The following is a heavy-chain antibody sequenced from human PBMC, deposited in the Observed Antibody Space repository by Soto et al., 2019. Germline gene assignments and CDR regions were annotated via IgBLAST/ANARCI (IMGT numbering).Heavy chain of an antibody. CDR3: ARDCTNGVCYGYDYYGMDV. J-gene: IGHJ6*02. CDR2: IYYSGST. CDR1: GGSISSYC. D-gene: IGHD2-8*01. V-gene: IGHV4-59*12. Sequence: SETLSLTCTVAGGSISSYCWSWIRQPPGKGLEWIGYIYYSGSTNYNPSLKSRVTISVDTSKNQFSLKLSSVTVADTAVYYCARDCTNGVCYGYDYYGMDVWGQGTTVTVS.